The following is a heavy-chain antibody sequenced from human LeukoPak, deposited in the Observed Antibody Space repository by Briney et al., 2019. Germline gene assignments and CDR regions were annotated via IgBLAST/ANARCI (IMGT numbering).Heavy chain of an antibody. Sequence: SETLSLTCTVSGGSISSSSYYWGWIRQPPGKGLEWIGSIYYSGGTYYNPSLKSRVTISVDTSKNQFSLKLSSVTAADTAVYYCARVMAPAASLDAFDIWGQGTMVTVSS. D-gene: IGHD2-2*01. CDR2: IYYSGGT. CDR1: GGSISSSSYY. V-gene: IGHV4-39*07. CDR3: ARVMAPAASLDAFDI. J-gene: IGHJ3*02.